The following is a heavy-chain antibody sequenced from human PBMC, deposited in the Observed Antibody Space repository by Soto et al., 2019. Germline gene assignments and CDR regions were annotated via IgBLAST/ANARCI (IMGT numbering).Heavy chain of an antibody. CDR3: ARLPLAAAYSDANS. CDR2: IDPSDSYT. CDR1: GYNFTSYW. Sequence: GESLKISCKGSGYNFTSYWITWVRQMPGKGLEWMGRIDPSDSYTNYSPSFQGHVTISADRSISTAYLQWSSLKASDTAMYYCARLPLAAAYSDANSWGQGTLVTVSS. J-gene: IGHJ4*02. D-gene: IGHD6-13*01. V-gene: IGHV5-10-1*01.